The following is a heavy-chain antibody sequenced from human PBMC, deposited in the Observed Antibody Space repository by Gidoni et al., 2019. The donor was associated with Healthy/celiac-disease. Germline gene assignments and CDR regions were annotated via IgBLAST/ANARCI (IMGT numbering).Heavy chain of an antibody. CDR2: IIPILGIA. Sequence: QVQLVQSGAEVKKTGSSVKVSCKASGGTFSSYAISWGRQASGQGFEWMGRIIPILGIANYAKKFQGRVTITADKSTSTAYMELSSLRSEDTAVYHCARDRDGYLRDWGQGTLVTVSS. V-gene: IGHV1-69*04. CDR3: ARDRDGYLRD. J-gene: IGHJ4*02. CDR1: GGTFSSYA. D-gene: IGHD5-12*01.